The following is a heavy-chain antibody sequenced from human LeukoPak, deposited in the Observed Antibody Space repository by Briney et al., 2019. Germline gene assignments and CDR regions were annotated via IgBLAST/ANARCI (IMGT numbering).Heavy chain of an antibody. D-gene: IGHD6-6*01. CDR1: SGSISSYY. J-gene: IGHJ3*02. CDR3: ARWADKSGSSSRVAFDI. CDR2: IYTTGST. V-gene: IGHV4-4*07. Sequence: SETLSLTCTVSSGSISSYYWSWIRQPAGKGLEWIGRIYTTGSTNYNPSLQSRVSMSVDTSKNQFSLNVSSVTAADTAVYYCARWADKSGSSSRVAFDIWGQGTMVTVSS.